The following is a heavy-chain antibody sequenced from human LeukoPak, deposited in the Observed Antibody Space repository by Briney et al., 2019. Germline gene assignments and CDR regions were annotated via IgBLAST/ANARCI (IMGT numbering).Heavy chain of an antibody. Sequence: SETLSLTCAVYGGSFSGYYWSWIRQPPGKGLEWIGEINHSGSTNYNPSLKSRVTISVDTSKNQFSLKLSSATAADTAVYYCARGRYYDFWSGPGAFDIWGQGTMVTVSS. CDR3: ARGRYYDFWSGPGAFDI. CDR2: INHSGST. CDR1: GGSFSGYY. J-gene: IGHJ3*02. D-gene: IGHD3-3*01. V-gene: IGHV4-34*01.